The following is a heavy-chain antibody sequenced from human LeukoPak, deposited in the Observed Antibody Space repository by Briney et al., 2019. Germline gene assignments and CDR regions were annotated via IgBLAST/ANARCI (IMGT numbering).Heavy chain of an antibody. CDR1: GYTFTSYD. V-gene: IGHV1-8*03. Sequence: ASVKVYCKASGYTFTSYDINWVRQATGQGLEWMGWMNPNSGNTGYAQKFQGRVTITRNTSISTAYMELSSLRSEDTAVYYCARGNIVVVPAAIGIGRIDAFDIWGQGTMVTVSS. CDR2: MNPNSGNT. CDR3: ARGNIVVVPAAIGIGRIDAFDI. J-gene: IGHJ3*02. D-gene: IGHD2-2*01.